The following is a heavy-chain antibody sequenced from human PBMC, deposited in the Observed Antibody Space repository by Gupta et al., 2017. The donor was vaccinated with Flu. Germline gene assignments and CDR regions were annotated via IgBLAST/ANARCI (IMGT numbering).Heavy chain of an antibody. CDR2: VNGEGSDT. J-gene: IGHJ4*02. D-gene: IGHD1-1*01. Sequence: EVQLAESGGGLVQPGGSLRLSCVASGFTFTNYWMHWVRQVPGKGLVWVSRVNGEGSDTSYADSVKGRFTVSRDNAKNILYMEMNSLRAEDTAAYYCTTTFEYWGQGVLVTVSS. CDR3: TTTFEY. CDR1: GFTFTNYW. V-gene: IGHV3-74*01.